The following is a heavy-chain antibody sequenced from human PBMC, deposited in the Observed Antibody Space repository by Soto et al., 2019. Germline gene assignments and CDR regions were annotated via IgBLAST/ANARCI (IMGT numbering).Heavy chain of an antibody. CDR3: ARGSDSSGYYFVY. D-gene: IGHD3-22*01. V-gene: IGHV4-61*05. Sequence: PSETLSLTCTVSGGSISSSSYYWGWIRQPPGKGLEWIGYIHYSGSTNHNPSLKSRVTISVDTSKNQFSLKLSSVTAADTAVYYCARGSDSSGYYFVYWGQGTLVTVSS. J-gene: IGHJ4*02. CDR1: GGSISSSSYY. CDR2: IHYSGST.